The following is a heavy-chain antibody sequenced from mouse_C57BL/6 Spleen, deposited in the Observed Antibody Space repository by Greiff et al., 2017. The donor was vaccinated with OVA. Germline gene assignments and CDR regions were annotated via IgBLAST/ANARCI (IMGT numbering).Heavy chain of an antibody. CDR1: GYTFTSYW. D-gene: IGHD3-2*02. V-gene: IGHV1-50*01. CDR3: ARPQTAQAFDY. Sequence: QVQLKQPGAELVKPGASVKLSCKASGYTFTSYWMQWVKQRPGQGLEWIGEIDPSDSYTNYNQKFKGKATLTVDTSSSTAYMQLSSLTSEDSAVYYCARPQTAQAFDYWGQGTTLTVSS. CDR2: IDPSDSYT. J-gene: IGHJ2*01.